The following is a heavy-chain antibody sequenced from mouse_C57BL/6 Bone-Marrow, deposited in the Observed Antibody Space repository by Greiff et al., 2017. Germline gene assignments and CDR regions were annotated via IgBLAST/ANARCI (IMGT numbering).Heavy chain of an antibody. CDR3: TTPVMDY. J-gene: IGHJ4*01. Sequence: VQLKESGAELVRPGASVKLSCTASGFNIKDDYMHWVKQRPEQGLEWIGWIDPENGDTEYASKFQGKATITADTSSNTAYLQLSSLTSEDTAVYYCTTPVMDYWGQGTSVTVSS. V-gene: IGHV14-4*01. CDR2: IDPENGDT. CDR1: GFNIKDDY.